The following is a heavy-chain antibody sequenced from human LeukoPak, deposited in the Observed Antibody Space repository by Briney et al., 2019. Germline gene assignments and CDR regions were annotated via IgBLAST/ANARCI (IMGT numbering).Heavy chain of an antibody. Sequence: GGSLRLSCAASGFTFSSYAMSWVRQAPGKGLEWASAISGSGGSTYYADSVKGRFTISRDNSKNTLYLQMNSLRAEDTAVYYCAKAQWDYVWGSYGMDVWGQGTTVTVSS. CDR3: AKAQWDYVWGSYGMDV. J-gene: IGHJ6*02. D-gene: IGHD3-16*01. CDR1: GFTFSSYA. V-gene: IGHV3-23*01. CDR2: ISGSGGST.